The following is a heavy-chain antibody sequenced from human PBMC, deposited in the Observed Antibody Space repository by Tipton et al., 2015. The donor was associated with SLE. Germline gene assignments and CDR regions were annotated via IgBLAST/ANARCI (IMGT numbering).Heavy chain of an antibody. J-gene: IGHJ4*02. CDR1: GFTFSSYV. CDR2: TRYDGGNK. CDR3: SRGNFQHQGF. D-gene: IGHD2/OR15-2a*01. V-gene: IGHV3-30*02. Sequence: SLRLSCAASGFTFSSYVVHWVRQAPGKGLEWVAFTRYDGGNKYNADFVKGRFTISRDNAKNSLYLQMNTLRAEDTAVYYCSRGNFQHQGFWGQGTLVTVSS.